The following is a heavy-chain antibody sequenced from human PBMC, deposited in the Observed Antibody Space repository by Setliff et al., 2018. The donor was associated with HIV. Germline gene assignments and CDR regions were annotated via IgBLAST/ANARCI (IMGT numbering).Heavy chain of an antibody. CDR2: IQQSGRI. CDR1: GGSFSGYC. Sequence: PSETLSLTCAVYGGSFSGYCWSGIRQPPGKGLEWIGEIQQSGRINYNPSLRSRVTTSVDTSKNQFSLRLRSVTAADTAVYYCARVSCSSWYSIPRYYYSLDVWGNGTTVPVSS. V-gene: IGHV4-34*01. D-gene: IGHD6-13*01. J-gene: IGHJ6*03. CDR3: ARVSCSSWYSIPRYYYSLDV.